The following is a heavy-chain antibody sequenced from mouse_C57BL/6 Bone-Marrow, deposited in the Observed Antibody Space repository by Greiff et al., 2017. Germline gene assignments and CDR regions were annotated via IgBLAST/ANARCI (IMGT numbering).Heavy chain of an antibody. CDR1: GYTFTSYW. Sequence: QVQLQQPGAELVKPGASVKMSCKASGYTFTSYWITWVKQRPGQGLEWIGDIYPGSGSTNYNEKFKSKATLTVDTASSTAYMQLSSLTSEDSAVYYCARSDLGFYAMGFWGRGTAVTVTS. J-gene: IGHJ4*01. CDR2: IYPGSGST. V-gene: IGHV1-55*01. CDR3: ARSDLGFYAMGF.